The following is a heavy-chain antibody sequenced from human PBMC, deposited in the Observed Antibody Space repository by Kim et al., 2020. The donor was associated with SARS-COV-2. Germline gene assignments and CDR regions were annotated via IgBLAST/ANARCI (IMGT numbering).Heavy chain of an antibody. CDR3: ARVITMVRGVFNWFDP. D-gene: IGHD3-10*01. J-gene: IGHJ5*02. Sequence: SETLSLTCAVYGGSFSGYYWSWIRQPPGKGLEWIGEINHSGSTNYNPSLKIRVTISVDTSKNQFSLKLSSVTAADTAVYYCARVITMVRGVFNWFDPWGQGTLVTVSS. V-gene: IGHV4-34*01. CDR1: GGSFSGYY. CDR2: INHSGST.